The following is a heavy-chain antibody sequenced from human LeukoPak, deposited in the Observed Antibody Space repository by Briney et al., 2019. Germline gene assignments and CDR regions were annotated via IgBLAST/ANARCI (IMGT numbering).Heavy chain of an antibody. CDR1: GYTFSSYG. CDR2: ISAYNGNT. V-gene: IGHV1-18*01. Sequence: GASVKVSCKASGYTFSSYGFNWVRQAPGQGLEWMGWISAYNGNTNYAQKVQDRVIMTTDTSTATAYMELRSLRSEDTAVYYCARGTMTTVTTDYMDVWGKGTTVTVSS. J-gene: IGHJ6*03. D-gene: IGHD4-11*01. CDR3: ARGTMTTVTTDYMDV.